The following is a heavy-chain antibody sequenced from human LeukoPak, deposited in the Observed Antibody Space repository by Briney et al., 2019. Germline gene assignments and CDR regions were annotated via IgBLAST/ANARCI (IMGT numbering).Heavy chain of an antibody. CDR2: IYHSGST. J-gene: IGHJ5*02. Sequence: SGTLSLTCADSGGSISSSNWWSWVRQPPGKGLEWIGEIYHSGSTNYNPSLKSRVTISVDKSKNQFSLKLSSVTAADTAVYYCARQHQLLPNGRNWFDPWGQGTLVTVSS. CDR1: GGSISSSNW. V-gene: IGHV4-4*02. CDR3: ARQHQLLPNGRNWFDP. D-gene: IGHD2-2*01.